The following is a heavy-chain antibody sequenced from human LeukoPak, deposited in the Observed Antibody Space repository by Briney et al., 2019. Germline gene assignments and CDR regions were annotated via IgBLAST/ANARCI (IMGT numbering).Heavy chain of an antibody. CDR2: ISYDGSNK. Sequence: TGGSLRLSCAASGFTFSSYGMHWVRQAPGKGLEWVAVISYDGSNKYYADSVKGRFTISRDNSKNTLYLQMNSLRAEDTAVYYCAKDRAGIMITFGGVIVSSGMDVWGQGTTVTVSS. J-gene: IGHJ6*02. V-gene: IGHV3-30*18. CDR3: AKDRAGIMITFGGVIVSSGMDV. CDR1: GFTFSSYG. D-gene: IGHD3-16*02.